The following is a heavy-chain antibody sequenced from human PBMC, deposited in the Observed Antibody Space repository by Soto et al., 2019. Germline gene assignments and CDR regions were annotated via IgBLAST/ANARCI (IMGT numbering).Heavy chain of an antibody. D-gene: IGHD6-19*01. CDR3: ASGVQWLYSYYGMDV. CDR1: GYTFTSYD. Sequence: QVQLVQSGAEVKKPGASVKVSCKASGYTFTSYDINWVRQATGQGLEWMGWMNPNSGNTGYAQKVQGRVTMTRTRSRSTAYLELSSRRSEDTAVYYCASGVQWLYSYYGMDVWGQGTTVTVSS. V-gene: IGHV1-8*01. J-gene: IGHJ6*02. CDR2: MNPNSGNT.